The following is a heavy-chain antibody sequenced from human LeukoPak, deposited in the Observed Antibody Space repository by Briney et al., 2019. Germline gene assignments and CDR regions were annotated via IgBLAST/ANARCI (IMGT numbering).Heavy chain of an antibody. V-gene: IGHV4-39*01. Sequence: PSETLSLTCTVSGGSISSSSYYWGWIRQPPGKGLEWIGSIYYSGSTYYNPSLKSRVTISVDTSKNQFSLKLNSVTAADTAVYYCARGLGAFDIWGQGTMVTVS. CDR1: GGSISSSSYY. J-gene: IGHJ3*02. CDR3: ARGLGAFDI. CDR2: IYYSGST.